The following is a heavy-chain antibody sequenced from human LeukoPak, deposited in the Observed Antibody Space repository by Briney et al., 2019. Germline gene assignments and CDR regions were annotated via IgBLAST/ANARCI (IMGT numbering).Heavy chain of an antibody. D-gene: IGHD3-22*01. CDR2: IFHSGST. CDR1: GGSISSYY. V-gene: IGHV4-59*01. Sequence: SETLSLTCTVSGGSISSYYWSWIRQPPGKGLEWIGYIFHSGSTNYNPSLKSRVTISVDTSKSQFSLKLSSVTAAGTAVYYCARGNYYDSTLDAFDIWGQGTMVTVSS. J-gene: IGHJ3*02. CDR3: ARGNYYDSTLDAFDI.